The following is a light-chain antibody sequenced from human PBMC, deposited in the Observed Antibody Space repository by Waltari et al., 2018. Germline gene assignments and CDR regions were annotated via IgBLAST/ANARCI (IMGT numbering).Light chain of an antibody. CDR1: QSLVHTDGKTY. Sequence: IVLTQTPLSLSVTPGQPASIPCKPSQSLVHTDGKTYLYWYLQKAGQPPQLLIHEVSDRFTGVPPRFSGSGSGTDFTLKISRVEAEDVGIYYCMQSIQLPLFTFGPGTKVEIK. CDR3: MQSIQLPLFT. CDR2: EVS. V-gene: IGKV2D-29*01. J-gene: IGKJ3*01.